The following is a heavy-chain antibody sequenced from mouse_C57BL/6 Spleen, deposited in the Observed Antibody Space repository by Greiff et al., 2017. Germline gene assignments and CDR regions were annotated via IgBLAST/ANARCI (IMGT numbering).Heavy chain of an antibody. CDR1: GYTFTSYW. CDR2: IYPGSGST. V-gene: IGHV1-55*01. D-gene: IGHD1-1*01. CDR3: ARVNYYGSSSYFDY. J-gene: IGHJ2*01. Sequence: QVQLQQPGAELVKPGASVKMSCKASGYTFTSYWITWVKQRPGQGLEWIGDIYPGSGSTNYNEKFKSKATLTVDTSSSTAYMQLSSLTSEDSAVYYCARVNYYGSSSYFDYGDQGPTLTVSS.